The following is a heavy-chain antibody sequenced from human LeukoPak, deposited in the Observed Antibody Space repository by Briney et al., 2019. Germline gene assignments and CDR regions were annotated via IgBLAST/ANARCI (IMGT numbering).Heavy chain of an antibody. Sequence: GGSLRLSCAASGFTFSIYWMHWVRQAPGKGLEWVSRINSDGSRTYYADSVKGRFTISIDNAKNTLYLQMNSLRAEDTAVYYCARGYDILPGYYMAGAWGQGTLVTVSS. V-gene: IGHV3-74*01. CDR2: INSDGSRT. CDR3: ARGYDILPGYYMAGA. CDR1: GFTFSIYW. D-gene: IGHD3-9*01. J-gene: IGHJ5*02.